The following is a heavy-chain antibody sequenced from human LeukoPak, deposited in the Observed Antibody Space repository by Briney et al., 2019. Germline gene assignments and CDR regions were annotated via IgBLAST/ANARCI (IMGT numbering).Heavy chain of an antibody. V-gene: IGHV3-21*04. Sequence: GGSLRLSCAASGFTFSSYSMNWVRQAPGKGLEWVSSISSSSSYIYYADSVKGRFTISRDNAKNTLYLQMNSLRAEDTAVYYCAREGIRTYSSSSPFDYWGQGTLVTVSS. CDR1: GFTFSSYS. D-gene: IGHD6-6*01. CDR2: ISSSSSYI. J-gene: IGHJ4*02. CDR3: AREGIRTYSSSSPFDY.